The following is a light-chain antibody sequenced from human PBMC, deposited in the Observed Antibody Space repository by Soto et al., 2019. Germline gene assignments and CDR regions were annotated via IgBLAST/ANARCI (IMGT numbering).Light chain of an antibody. CDR3: CSYAGSSTYV. CDR2: EVS. Sequence: QSALTQPASVSGSPGQSITISCTGTSSDVGSYNLVSWYQQHPGKAPKVMIYEVSKRPSGVPNRFSGSKSGNTASLTIYGLQAEDEADYYCCSYAGSSTYVFGTGTKLTVL. V-gene: IGLV2-23*02. CDR1: SSDVGSYNL. J-gene: IGLJ1*01.